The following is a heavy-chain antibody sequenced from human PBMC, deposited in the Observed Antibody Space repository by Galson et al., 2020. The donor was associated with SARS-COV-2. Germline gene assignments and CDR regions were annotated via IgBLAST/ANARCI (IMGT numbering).Heavy chain of an antibody. CDR3: ARVDSRGRRIFGVVNDAFDI. Sequence: GGSLRLSFAASGFTFSSYDMHWFRQPTGKGLEGFSAIGTAGDIYYPGSVKGRFTISRENSKNSLYLQMNSLRAEDTAVYYCARVDSRGRRIFGVVNDAFDIWGQGTMVTVSS. CDR1: GFTFSSYD. D-gene: IGHD3-3*01. CDR2: IGTAGDI. V-gene: IGHV3-13*01. J-gene: IGHJ3*02.